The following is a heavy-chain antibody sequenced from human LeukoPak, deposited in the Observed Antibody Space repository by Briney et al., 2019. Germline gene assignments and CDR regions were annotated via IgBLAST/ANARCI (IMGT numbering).Heavy chain of an antibody. V-gene: IGHV1-69*01. J-gene: IGHJ4*02. CDR3: ARWYYYGSGSYYNVDY. CDR1: GGTFSSYA. CDR2: IIPIFGTA. Sequence: ASVKVSCKASGGTFSSYAISWVRQAPGQGLEWMGGIIPIFGTANYAQKFQGRVTITADESTSTAYMELSSLRSEDTAVYYCARWYYYGSGSYYNVDYWGQGTLVTVSS. D-gene: IGHD3-10*01.